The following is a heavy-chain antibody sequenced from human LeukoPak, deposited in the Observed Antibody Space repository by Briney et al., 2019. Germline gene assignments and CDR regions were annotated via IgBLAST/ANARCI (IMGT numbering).Heavy chain of an antibody. V-gene: IGHV4-34*01. CDR3: ARQYCSSTSCYFDY. D-gene: IGHD2-2*01. CDR1: GGSFSGYY. J-gene: IGHJ4*02. CDR2: INHSGST. Sequence: SETLSLTCAVYGGSFSGYYWSWVRQPPGKGLEWVGEINHSGSTNYNPSLKSRVTISVDTSKNQFSLKLSSVTAADTAVYYCARQYCSSTSCYFDYWGQGTLVTVSS.